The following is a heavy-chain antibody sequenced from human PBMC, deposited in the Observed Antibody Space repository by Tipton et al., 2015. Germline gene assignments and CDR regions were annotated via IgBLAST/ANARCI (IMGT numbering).Heavy chain of an antibody. V-gene: IGHV4-59*01. CDR2: IYYTGTT. CDR3: ARDPDAFDI. Sequence: TLSLTCNVSGGYISDYFWTWLRQSPGKGLEWIGCIYYTGTTTYNPSLKSRVTISVDTSKNQFSLNLNSVTAADSAVYYCARDPDAFDIWGQGTMVTVSS. J-gene: IGHJ3*02. CDR1: GGYISDYF.